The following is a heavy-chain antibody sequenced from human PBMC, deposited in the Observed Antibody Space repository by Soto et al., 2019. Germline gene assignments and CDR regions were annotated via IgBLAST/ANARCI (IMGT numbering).Heavy chain of an antibody. CDR1: GYSFTSYW. J-gene: IGHJ4*02. V-gene: IGHV5-51*01. CDR2: IYPGDSDT. D-gene: IGHD3-22*01. CDR3: ARLGRITMIVVGSSFDY. Sequence: SLKISCKGSGYSFTSYWIGWVRQMPGKGLEWMGIIYPGDSDTRYSPSFQGQVTISADKSISTAYLQWSSLKASDTAMYYCARLGRITMIVVGSSFDYWGQGTLVTVSS.